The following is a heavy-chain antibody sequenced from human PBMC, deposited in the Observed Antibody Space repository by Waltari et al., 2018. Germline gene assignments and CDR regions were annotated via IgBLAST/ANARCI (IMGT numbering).Heavy chain of an antibody. CDR3: ARGDKDWFDP. J-gene: IGHJ5*02. CDR1: GGTFSSYA. Sequence: QVQLVQSGAEVKKPGSSVKVSCKASGGTFSSYAISWVRQAPGQGLEWMGGVDPIVGTANNAQRCRGRVTITADESTSTADMELSGLRSEDTAVYYCARGDKDWFDPWGQGTLVTVSS. CDR2: VDPIVGTA. V-gene: IGHV1-69*12.